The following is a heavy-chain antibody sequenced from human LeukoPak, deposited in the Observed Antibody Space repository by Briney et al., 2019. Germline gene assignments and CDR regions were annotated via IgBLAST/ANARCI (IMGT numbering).Heavy chain of an antibody. J-gene: IGHJ4*02. Sequence: SETLSLTCAAYGGSFSGYYWSWIRQPPGKGLEWIGEINHSGSTNYNPSLKSRVTISVDTSKNQFSLKLSSVTAADAAVYYCVRGPQLERSFDYWGQGTLVTVSS. V-gene: IGHV4-34*01. CDR3: VRGPQLERSFDY. CDR1: GGSFSGYY. D-gene: IGHD1-1*01. CDR2: INHSGST.